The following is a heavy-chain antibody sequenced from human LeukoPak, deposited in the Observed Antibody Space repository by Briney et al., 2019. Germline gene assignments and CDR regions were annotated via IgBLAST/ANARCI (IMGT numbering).Heavy chain of an antibody. CDR2: IYSGGST. D-gene: IGHD3-10*01. Sequence: GGSLRLSCAASGFTFSSYSMNWVRQAPGKGLEWVSVIYSGGSTYYADSVKGRFTISRDNSKNTLYLQMNSLRAEDTAVYYCARDVYYDIWGQGTMVTVSS. CDR3: ARDVYYDI. CDR1: GFTFSSYS. V-gene: IGHV3-53*01. J-gene: IGHJ3*02.